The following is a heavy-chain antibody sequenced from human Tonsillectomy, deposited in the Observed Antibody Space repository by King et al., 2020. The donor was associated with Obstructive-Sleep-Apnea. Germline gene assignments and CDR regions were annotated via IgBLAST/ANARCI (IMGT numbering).Heavy chain of an antibody. CDR2: ISCSADST. V-gene: IGHV3-23*04. CDR1: GFTFSSFV. CDR3: ARSYDFWSGPHD. J-gene: IGHJ4*02. Sequence: DVQLVESGGGLVQPGGSLRLSCAASGFTFSSFVMNWVRQAPGKGLEWVSGISCSADSTYYADSVKGRFTISRDNSKNTLYLQMNSLRAEDTALYYCARSYDFWSGPHDWGQGTLVTVSS. D-gene: IGHD3-3*01.